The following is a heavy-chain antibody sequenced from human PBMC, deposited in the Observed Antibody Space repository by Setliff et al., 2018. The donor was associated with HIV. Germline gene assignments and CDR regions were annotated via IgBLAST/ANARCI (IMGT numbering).Heavy chain of an antibody. D-gene: IGHD6-13*01. CDR3: TKTMYSSRWAGFDY. CDR2: LQHDENNK. Sequence: PGESLKISCAASGFSLTSYGMHWVRQTPDKGLEWVAFLQHDENNKYYADSVKGRFTISRDTSKNTLFLQMNSLTTDDTAVYYCTKTMYSSRWAGFDYWGQGTPVTVSS. CDR1: GFSLTSYG. V-gene: IGHV3-30*02. J-gene: IGHJ4*02.